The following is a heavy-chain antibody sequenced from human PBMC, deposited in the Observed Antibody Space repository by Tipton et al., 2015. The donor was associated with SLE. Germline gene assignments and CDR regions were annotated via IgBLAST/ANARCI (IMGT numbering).Heavy chain of an antibody. CDR2: IYYSGST. CDR3: ARDDPDGESRGIPGDY. J-gene: IGHJ4*02. V-gene: IGHV4-59*01. CDR1: GGSISRYS. D-gene: IGHD4-17*01. Sequence: TLSVTCTVSGGSISRYSWSWIRQPPGKGLEWIGYIYYSGSTNYNPSLKSRVTISVDTSKNQFSLRLTSVTAADTAMYYCARDDPDGESRGIPGDYWGQGTLVTVSS.